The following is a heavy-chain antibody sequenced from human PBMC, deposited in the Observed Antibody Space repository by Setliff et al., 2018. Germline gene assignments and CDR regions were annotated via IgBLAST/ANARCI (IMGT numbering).Heavy chain of an antibody. V-gene: IGHV3-7*01. CDR1: GFSFSRHW. Sequence: GGSLRLSCVVSGFSFSRHWTSWVRQAPGKGLEWVADIKQDGSTKYYLDSVKGRFTISRDNAKRSLYLQMNGLRADDTGVYYCVRDDADNYDAFDNWGQGTLVTVSS. D-gene: IGHD3-22*01. J-gene: IGHJ3*02. CDR3: VRDDADNYDAFDN. CDR2: IKQDGSTK.